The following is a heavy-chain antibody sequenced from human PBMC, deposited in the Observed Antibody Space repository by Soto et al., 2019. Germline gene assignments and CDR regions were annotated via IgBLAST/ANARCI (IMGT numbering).Heavy chain of an antibody. CDR1: GYTFTSYD. J-gene: IGHJ6*03. CDR3: ARYMTPLAAAGNYYYYYYMDV. Sequence: GASVKVSCKASGYTFTSYDINWVRQATGQGLEWMGWMNPNSGNTGYAQKFQGRVTMTRNTSISTAYMELSSLRSEDTAVYYCARYMTPLAAAGNYYYYYYMDVWGKGTTVTVSS. CDR2: MNPNSGNT. D-gene: IGHD6-13*01. V-gene: IGHV1-8*01.